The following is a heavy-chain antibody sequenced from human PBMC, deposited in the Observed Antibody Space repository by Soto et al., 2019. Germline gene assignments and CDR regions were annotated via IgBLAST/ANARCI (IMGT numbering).Heavy chain of an antibody. Sequence: ASVKVSCKASGYTFTSYYMHWVRQAPGQGLEWMGIINPSGGSTSYAQKFQGRVTMTRDTSTSTVYMELSSLRSEDTAVYYCARSQVGTYYDPFDAFDIWGQGTMVTVSS. CDR2: INPSGGST. CDR3: ARSQVGTYYDPFDAFDI. CDR1: GYTFTSYY. V-gene: IGHV1-46*01. D-gene: IGHD3-3*01. J-gene: IGHJ3*02.